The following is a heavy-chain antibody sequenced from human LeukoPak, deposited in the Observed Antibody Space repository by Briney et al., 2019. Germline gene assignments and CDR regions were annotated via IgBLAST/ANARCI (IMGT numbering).Heavy chain of an antibody. J-gene: IGHJ6*02. Sequence: GASVKVSFKASGYTFTSYGISWVRQAPGQGLEGMGWISAYNGNTNYAQKLQGRVTMTTDTSTSTAYIELRSLRSDDTAVYYCARLSRTTGLMYYYYYYGMDVWGQGTTVTVSS. D-gene: IGHD1-1*01. CDR2: ISAYNGNT. CDR3: ARLSRTTGLMYYYYYYGMDV. V-gene: IGHV1-18*01. CDR1: GYTFTSYG.